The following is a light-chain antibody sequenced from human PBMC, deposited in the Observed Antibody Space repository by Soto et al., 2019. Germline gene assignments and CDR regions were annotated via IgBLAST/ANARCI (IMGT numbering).Light chain of an antibody. Sequence: QSVLTQPASVSGSPGQSITISCTGTSSDVGGYNFVSWYQQHPGKAPKLMIYDVSNRPSGVSNRFSGSKSGNTASLTSSVLQADDEDYYYCGSYTSSSPNVVFGGGTKLTVL. CDR3: GSYTSSSPNVV. V-gene: IGLV2-14*01. CDR2: DVS. J-gene: IGLJ2*01. CDR1: SSDVGGYNF.